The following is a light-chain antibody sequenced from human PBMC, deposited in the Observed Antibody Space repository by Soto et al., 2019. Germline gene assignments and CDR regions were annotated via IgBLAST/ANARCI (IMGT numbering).Light chain of an antibody. J-gene: IGKJ1*01. CDR3: QQHHALWT. CDR1: ESISGW. CDR2: KVS. V-gene: IGKV1-5*03. Sequence: DIQMTQSPSTLSASIVDRVTITCRASESISGWLAWYQQKPGKAPKLLIYKVSSLERGVPSRFSGTGSETEFTLTIGSLQPEDFATYYCQQHHALWTFGQGTKVDIK.